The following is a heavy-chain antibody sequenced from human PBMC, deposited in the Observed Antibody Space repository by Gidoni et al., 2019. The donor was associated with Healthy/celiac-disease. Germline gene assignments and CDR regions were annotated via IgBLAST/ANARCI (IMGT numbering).Heavy chain of an antibody. Sequence: QVQLQESGPGLVKPSQTLSPTCPVSGGSISSGGYYLSWIRQHPGQGLEWIGYIYYSGSTYYNPSLKSRVTISVDTSKNQFSLKLSSVTAADTAVYYCARSKWELLIDYWGQGTLVTVSS. J-gene: IGHJ4*02. D-gene: IGHD1-26*01. V-gene: IGHV4-31*03. CDR3: ARSKWELLIDY. CDR2: IYYSGST. CDR1: GGSISSGGYY.